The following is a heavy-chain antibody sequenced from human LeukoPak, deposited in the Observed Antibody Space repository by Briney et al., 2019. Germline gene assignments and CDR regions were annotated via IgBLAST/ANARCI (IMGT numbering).Heavy chain of an antibody. Sequence: SETLSLTCTVSGGSISSGGYYWSWIRQHPGKGLEWIGYIYYSGSTYYNPSLKSRVTMSVDTSKNQFSLKLSSVTAADTAVYYCARLLGYCSSTSCYSGDYYYGMDVWGQGTTVTVSS. V-gene: IGHV4-31*03. CDR2: IYYSGST. CDR1: GGSISSGGYY. CDR3: ARLLGYCSSTSCYSGDYYYGMDV. D-gene: IGHD2-2*02. J-gene: IGHJ6*02.